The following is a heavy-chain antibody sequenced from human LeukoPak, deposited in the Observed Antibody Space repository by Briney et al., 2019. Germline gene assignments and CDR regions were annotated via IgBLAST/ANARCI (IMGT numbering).Heavy chain of an antibody. D-gene: IGHD3-22*01. CDR1: VGTFSSYA. V-gene: IGHV1-69*04. CDR2: IFPILAIA. J-gene: IGHJ2*01. Sequence: SVKVSCTASVGTFSSYAIGWVRRAPGQGLAWVGRIFPILAIANEAQKFQGRVTITAEKSTRTANMAPSSPRCEDTAGYYCARSGDVYYYDSSGLWYFDLWGRGTLVTVS. CDR3: ARSGDVYYYDSSGLWYFDL.